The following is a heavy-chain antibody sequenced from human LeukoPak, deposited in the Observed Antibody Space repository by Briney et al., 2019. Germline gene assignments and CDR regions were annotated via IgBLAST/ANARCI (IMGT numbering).Heavy chain of an antibody. J-gene: IGHJ6*03. CDR3: ARGKYYYGSGSYYTTYYYYYMDV. D-gene: IGHD3-10*01. CDR1: GYLFSDYY. Sequence: ASVKVSCKASGYLFSDYYIHWVRQARGQGLEWMGWINPNNGGTNYAQKFQGRVTMTRDTSISTAYMELSRLRSDDTAVYYCARGKYYYGSGSYYTTYYYYYMDVWGKGTTVTISS. CDR2: INPNNGGT. V-gene: IGHV1-2*02.